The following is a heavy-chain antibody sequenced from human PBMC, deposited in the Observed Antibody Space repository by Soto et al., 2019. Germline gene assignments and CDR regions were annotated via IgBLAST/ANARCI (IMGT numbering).Heavy chain of an antibody. V-gene: IGHV3-21*01. Sequence: GGSLRLSCTASGFTFSEYSMSWVRQAPGKGLEWVSSITHSGTYVYYADSVKGRFTISRDSASNSLFLQMTSLRAEDTAVYHRARARGNDWYSDYWGQGTLVTVSS. J-gene: IGHJ4*02. CDR3: ARARGNDWYSDY. CDR2: ITHSGTYV. D-gene: IGHD5-12*01. CDR1: GFTFSEYS.